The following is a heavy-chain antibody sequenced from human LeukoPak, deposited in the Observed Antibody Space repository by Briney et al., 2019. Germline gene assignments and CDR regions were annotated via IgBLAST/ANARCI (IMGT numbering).Heavy chain of an antibody. V-gene: IGHV1-2*02. J-gene: IGHJ4*02. CDR2: INPNSGGT. Sequence: ASVKVSCKASGYTFTGYYMHWVRQAPGQGLEWMGWINPNSGGTNYAQKFQGRVTMTRDTSISTAYMELSGLRSDDTAVYYCARGGVEYSSSSEADYWGQGTLVTVSS. CDR1: GYTFTGYY. CDR3: ARGGVEYSSSSEADY. D-gene: IGHD6-6*01.